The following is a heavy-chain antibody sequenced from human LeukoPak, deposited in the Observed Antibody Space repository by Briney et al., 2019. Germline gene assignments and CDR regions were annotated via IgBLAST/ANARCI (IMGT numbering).Heavy chain of an antibody. V-gene: IGHV3-30*18. J-gene: IGHJ4*02. CDR2: ISYDGSNK. CDR1: GFTFNSYG. D-gene: IGHD5-12*01. CDR3: AKSVASDAY. Sequence: PGGSLRVSCAASGFTFNSYGMHWVRQAPGKGLEWVAVISYDGSNKYYAEFVKGRFTISRDNSKNTLSLQMNGLIPEDTAVYYCAKSVASDAYWGQGTLVTVSS.